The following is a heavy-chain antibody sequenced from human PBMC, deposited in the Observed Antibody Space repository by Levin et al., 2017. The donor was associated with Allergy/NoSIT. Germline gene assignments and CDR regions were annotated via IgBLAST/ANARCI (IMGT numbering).Heavy chain of an antibody. CDR1: RDRLSTTGVA. CDR3: ARGRNNAFDI. CDR2: TYYRSKWYN. J-gene: IGHJ3*02. Sequence: SQTLSLTCALSRDRLSTTGVAWNWIRQSPSRGLEWLGRTYYRSKWYNDYAPSVKSRITINPDTSKSQFSLQLNSVIPEETAVYYCARGRNNAFDIWGQGTIVTVSS. D-gene: IGHD1-14*01. V-gene: IGHV6-1*01.